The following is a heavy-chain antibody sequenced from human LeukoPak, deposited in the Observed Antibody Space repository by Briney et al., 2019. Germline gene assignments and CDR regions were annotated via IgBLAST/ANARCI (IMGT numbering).Heavy chain of an antibody. CDR3: ATPSNYYDSSGYQYYFDY. Sequence: ASVKVSCKASGGTFISYAISWVRQAPGQGLEWMGGIIPIFGTANYAQKFQGRATITADESTSTAYMELSSLRSEDTAVYYCATPSNYYDSSGYQYYFDYWGQGTLVTVSS. CDR2: IIPIFGTA. CDR1: GGTFISYA. J-gene: IGHJ4*02. D-gene: IGHD3-22*01. V-gene: IGHV1-69*13.